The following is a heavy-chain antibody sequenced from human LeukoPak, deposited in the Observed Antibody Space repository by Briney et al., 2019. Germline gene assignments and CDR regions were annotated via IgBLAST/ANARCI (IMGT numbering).Heavy chain of an antibody. CDR2: IIPIFGTA. V-gene: IGHV1-69*01. D-gene: IGHD2-2*01. CDR1: RGTFSSYA. J-gene: IGHJ2*01. CDR3: ARDHRTYQQIYWYFDL. Sequence: GSSVKVSCKASRGTFSSYAISWVRQAPGQGLEWMGGIIPIFGTANYAQKFQGRVTITADESTSTAYMELSSLRSEDTAVYYCARDHRTYQQIYWYFDLWGRGTLVTVSS.